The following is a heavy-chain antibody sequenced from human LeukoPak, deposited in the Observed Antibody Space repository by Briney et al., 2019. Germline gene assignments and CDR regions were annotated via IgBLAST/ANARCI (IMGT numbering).Heavy chain of an antibody. Sequence: PGGSLRLSCAASGFTFSDHYMDWVRQAPGKGLEWVADIKEDGSEKYYVDSVKGRFTISRDNAKNSLYLQMNSLRDEDTAVYYCARDQGYSSSWYYWGQGTLVTVSS. CDR3: ARDQGYSSSWYY. D-gene: IGHD6-13*01. CDR2: IKEDGSEK. V-gene: IGHV3-7*01. J-gene: IGHJ4*02. CDR1: GFTFSDHY.